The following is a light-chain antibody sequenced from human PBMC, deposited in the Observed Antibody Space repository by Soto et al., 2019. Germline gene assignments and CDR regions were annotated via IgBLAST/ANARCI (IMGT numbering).Light chain of an antibody. CDR3: QSYDSSLSGVV. J-gene: IGLJ2*01. CDR2: EVS. V-gene: IGLV2-8*01. CDR1: SSDVGGYNY. Sequence: QSALTQPPSASGSPGQSVTISCTGTSSDVGGYNYVSWYQQHPGKAPKLMIYEVSKRPSGVPDRFSGSKSGNTASLAITGLQVEDEADYYCQSYDSSLSGVVFGGGTKLTVL.